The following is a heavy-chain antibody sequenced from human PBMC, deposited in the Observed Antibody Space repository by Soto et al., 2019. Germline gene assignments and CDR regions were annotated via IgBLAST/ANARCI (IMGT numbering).Heavy chain of an antibody. CDR1: GYTFTSYY. V-gene: IGHV1-46*01. D-gene: IGHD2-2*02. Sequence: ASVKVSCKASGYTFTSYYMHWVRQAPGQGLEWMGIINPSGGSTSYAQKFQGRVTMTRDTSTSTVCMEMSSLRSEDTAVYYCASYCISTSCDKVYGLEYFQHWGLG. CDR2: INPSGGST. J-gene: IGHJ1*01. CDR3: ASYCISTSCDKVYGLEYFQH.